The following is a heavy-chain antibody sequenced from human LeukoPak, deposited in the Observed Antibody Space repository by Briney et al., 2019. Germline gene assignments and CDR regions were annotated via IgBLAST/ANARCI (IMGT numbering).Heavy chain of an antibody. Sequence: GGSLRLSCAASGFTFSSYGMHWVRQAPGKGLEWVAFIRYDGSNQYYADSVKGRFTISRDNSKNTLYLQMNSLRDEDTAVYYCAKGGANSGYDYWGQGTLVTVSS. CDR3: AKGGANSGYDY. V-gene: IGHV3-30*02. CDR2: IRYDGSNQ. CDR1: GFTFSSYG. J-gene: IGHJ4*02. D-gene: IGHD5-12*01.